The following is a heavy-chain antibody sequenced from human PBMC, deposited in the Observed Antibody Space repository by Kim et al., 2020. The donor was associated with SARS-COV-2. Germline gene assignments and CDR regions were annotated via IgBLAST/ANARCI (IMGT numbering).Heavy chain of an antibody. Sequence: GGSLRLSCAASGFTFSSYGMHWVRQAPGKGLEWVAVISYDGSNKYYADSVKGRFTISRDNSKNTLYLQMNSLRAEDTAVYYCAKELRYCSGGSCYEDYY. CDR3: AKELRYCSGGSCYEDYY. CDR2: ISYDGSNK. J-gene: IGHJ6*01. D-gene: IGHD2-15*01. V-gene: IGHV3-30*18. CDR1: GFTFSSYG.